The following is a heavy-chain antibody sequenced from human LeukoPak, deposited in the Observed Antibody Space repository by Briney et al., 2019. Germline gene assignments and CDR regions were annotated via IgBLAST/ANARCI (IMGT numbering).Heavy chain of an antibody. Sequence: GGSLRLSCAASGFTFSSYSMNRVRQAPGKGLEWVSSISSSSSYIYYADSVKGRFTISRDNAKNSLYLQMNSLRAEDTAVYYCARMELWLQPTRVFDYWGQGTLVTVSS. CDR2: ISSSSSYI. CDR1: GFTFSSYS. D-gene: IGHD5-24*01. J-gene: IGHJ4*02. V-gene: IGHV3-21*01. CDR3: ARMELWLQPTRVFDY.